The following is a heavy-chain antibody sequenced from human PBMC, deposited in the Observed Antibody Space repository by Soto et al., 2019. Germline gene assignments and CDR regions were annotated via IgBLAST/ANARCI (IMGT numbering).Heavy chain of an antibody. V-gene: IGHV4-4*02. J-gene: IGHJ4*02. D-gene: IGHD3-9*01. CDR2: IYHSGST. Sequence: SETLSLTCAVSGGSISNNNWWSWVRQPPGKGLEWFGEIYHSGSTNYNPSLKSRVTISVDKSKNQFSLKLSSVTAADTAVYYCATYYDILTGYTFDYWGQGTLVTVSS. CDR1: GGSISNNNW. CDR3: ATYYDILTGYTFDY.